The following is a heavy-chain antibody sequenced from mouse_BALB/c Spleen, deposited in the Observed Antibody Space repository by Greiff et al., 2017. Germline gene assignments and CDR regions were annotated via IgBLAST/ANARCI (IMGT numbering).Heavy chain of an antibody. CDR3: TRDEYGSSLYYFDY. Sequence: DVKLVESGGGLVKPGGSLKLSCAASGFTFSSYTMSWVRQTPEKRLEWVATISSGGSYTYYPDSVKGRFTISRDNAKNTLYLQMSSLKSEDTAMYYCTRDEYGSSLYYFDYWGQGTTLTVSS. CDR1: GFTFSSYT. J-gene: IGHJ2*01. V-gene: IGHV5-6-4*01. D-gene: IGHD1-1*01. CDR2: ISSGGSYT.